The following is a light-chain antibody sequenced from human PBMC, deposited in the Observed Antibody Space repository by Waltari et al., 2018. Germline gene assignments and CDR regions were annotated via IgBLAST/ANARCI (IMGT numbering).Light chain of an antibody. CDR1: QSVSSN. CDR3: QQYNNWRFT. Sequence: EVVMTQSPATLSVSPGKRATLFCRASQSVSSNLAWYQQKPGQAPRLLIYGASTRSTGIPARFSGSGSGTEFSLTISSLQSEDFAVYYCQQYNNWRFTFGPGSKLGIK. J-gene: IGKJ3*01. CDR2: GAS. V-gene: IGKV3-15*01.